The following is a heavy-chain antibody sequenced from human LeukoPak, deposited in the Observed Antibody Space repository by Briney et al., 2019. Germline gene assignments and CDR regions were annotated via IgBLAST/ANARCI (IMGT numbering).Heavy chain of an antibody. CDR3: ARGQNDYYMDV. Sequence: SETLSLTCSVSGGSVSSSHYWGWIRQPPGKGLEWIGSIYYGGSTYYNASLRSRVTTSVDTSKNQFSLKLSSVTAADTAVYYCARGQNDYYMDVWGKGTTVTVSS. J-gene: IGHJ6*03. V-gene: IGHV4-39*07. CDR2: IYYGGST. D-gene: IGHD2/OR15-2a*01. CDR1: GGSVSSSHY.